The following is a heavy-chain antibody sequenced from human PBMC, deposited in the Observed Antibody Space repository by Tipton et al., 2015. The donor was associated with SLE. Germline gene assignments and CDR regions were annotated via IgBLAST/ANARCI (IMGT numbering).Heavy chain of an antibody. CDR3: ARDGYGSAWFDS. CDR2: ISSSGGII. Sequence: SLRLSCAASGFTFSDFEMNWVRQAPGKGLEWVSYISSSGGIIYYADSVKGRFTISRDNAKNSLYLQMNSLRAEDTAVYYCARDGYGSAWFDSWGQGTLVTVSS. J-gene: IGHJ5*01. V-gene: IGHV3-48*03. CDR1: GFTFSDFE. D-gene: IGHD3-10*01.